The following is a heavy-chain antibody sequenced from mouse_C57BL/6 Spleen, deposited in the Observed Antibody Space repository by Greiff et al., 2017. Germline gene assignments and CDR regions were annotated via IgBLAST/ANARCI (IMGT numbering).Heavy chain of an antibody. J-gene: IGHJ2*01. CDR1: GYTFTSYW. Sequence: VQLQQPGAELVKPGASVKLSCKASGYTFTSYWMHWVKQRPGQGLEWIGMIHPNSGSTNDNEKFKSKATLTVDKSSSTAYMQLSSLTSEDSAVDYCARSGNWDYFDYWGQGTTLTVSS. CDR3: ARSGNWDYFDY. D-gene: IGHD4-1*01. V-gene: IGHV1-64*01. CDR2: IHPNSGST.